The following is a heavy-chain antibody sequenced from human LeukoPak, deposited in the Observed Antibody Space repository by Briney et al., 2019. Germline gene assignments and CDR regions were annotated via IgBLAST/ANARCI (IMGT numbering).Heavy chain of an antibody. CDR3: AGGGSSWYDFDY. Sequence: SQTLSLTCAVSGGSISSGGYSCSWIRQPPGKGLEWIGYIYHSGSTYYNPSLKSRVTISVARSKNQFSLKLSSVTAADTAVYYCAGGGSSWYDFDYWGQGTLVTVSS. J-gene: IGHJ4*02. CDR2: IYHSGST. V-gene: IGHV4-30-2*01. D-gene: IGHD6-13*01. CDR1: GGSISSGGYS.